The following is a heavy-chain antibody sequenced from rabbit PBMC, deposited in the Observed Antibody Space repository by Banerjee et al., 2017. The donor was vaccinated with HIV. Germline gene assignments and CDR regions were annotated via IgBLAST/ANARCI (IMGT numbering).Heavy chain of an antibody. CDR1: GFDFSSNA. V-gene: IGHV1S40*01. CDR3: ARRDGSSSADGGYFDP. D-gene: IGHD1-1*01. J-gene: IGHJ6*02. Sequence: QSLEESGGDLVKPGASLTLTCTASGFDFSSNAMCWVRQAPGKGLEWIACIYTGIIGSTSYASWAKGRFTISKTSSTTVTLQMTSLTAADTATYFCARRDGSSSADGGYFDPWGPGTLVTVS. CDR2: IYTGIIGST.